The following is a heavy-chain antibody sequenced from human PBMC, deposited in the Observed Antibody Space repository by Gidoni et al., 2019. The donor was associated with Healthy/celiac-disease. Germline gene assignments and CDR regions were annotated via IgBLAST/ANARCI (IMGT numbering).Heavy chain of an antibody. CDR2: IRGDGGKT. J-gene: IGHJ4*02. D-gene: IGHD3-10*01. CDR1: GFTFDDYA. Sequence: EVQLVESGGGVVQPGGSLRLSWAASGFTFDDYAMHWVRQAPGKGLEWVSFIRGDGGKTYYADSVKGRFTVSRDNIKKSLYLQMNSLTTEDTAFYYCASGSGVFDYWGQGTLVTVSS. CDR3: ASGSGVFDY. V-gene: IGHV3-43*02.